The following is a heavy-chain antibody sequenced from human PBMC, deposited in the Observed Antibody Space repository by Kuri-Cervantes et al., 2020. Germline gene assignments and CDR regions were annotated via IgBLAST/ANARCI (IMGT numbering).Heavy chain of an antibody. CDR3: ARGSGGWYWGYFDY. CDR2: IYYSGST. J-gene: IGHJ4*02. CDR1: GGSISSSSYY. V-gene: IGHV4-39*07. Sequence: SETLSLTCTVSGGSISSSSYYWGWIRQPPGKGLEWIGSIYYSGSTYYNPSLKSRVTISVDTSKNQFSLKLSSVTAADTAVYYCARGSGGWYWGYFDYWGQGTLVTVSS. D-gene: IGHD6-19*01.